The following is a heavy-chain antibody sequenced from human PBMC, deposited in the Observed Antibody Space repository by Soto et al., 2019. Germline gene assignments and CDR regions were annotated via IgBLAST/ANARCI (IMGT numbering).Heavy chain of an antibody. CDR1: GFTFSSYE. CDR2: ISSSGSTI. Sequence: GGSLRLSCAASGFTFSSYEMNWVRQAPGKGLEWVSYISSSGSTIYYADSVKGRFTISRDNAKNSLYLQMNSLRAEDTAVYYCASNPLYDFWSGYYDLNWFDPWGQGTMVTVSS. J-gene: IGHJ5*01. D-gene: IGHD3-3*01. CDR3: ASNPLYDFWSGYYDLNWFDP. V-gene: IGHV3-48*03.